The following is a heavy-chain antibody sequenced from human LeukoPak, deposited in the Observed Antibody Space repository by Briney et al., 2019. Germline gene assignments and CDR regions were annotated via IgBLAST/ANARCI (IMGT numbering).Heavy chain of an antibody. V-gene: IGHV4-59*01. J-gene: IGHJ4*02. D-gene: IGHD5-18*01. CDR1: GGSISRYY. CDR2: IYYTGST. Sequence: SETLSLTCNVSGGSISRYYWSWIRQPPGKGLEWIGFIYYTGSTNYNPSLQSRVTISVDKSKNQFSLKLSSVTAADTAVYYCARDGAGYTYGARFFDYWGQGTLVTVSS. CDR3: ARDGAGYTYGARFFDY.